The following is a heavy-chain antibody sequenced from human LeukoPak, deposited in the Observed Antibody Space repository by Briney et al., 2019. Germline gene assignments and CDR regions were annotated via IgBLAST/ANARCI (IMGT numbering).Heavy chain of an antibody. CDR2: IYPGDSDT. D-gene: IGHD3-3*01. CDR1: GYSFTSYW. CDR3: ARRITIFGVVSDYFGY. J-gene: IGHJ4*02. V-gene: IGHV5-51*01. Sequence: GESLQISCKGSGYSFTSYWIGWVRQVPGKGLEWMGIIYPGDSDTRYSPSFQGQVTISADKSISTAYLQWSSLKASDTAMYYCARRITIFGVVSDYFGYWGQGTLVTVSS.